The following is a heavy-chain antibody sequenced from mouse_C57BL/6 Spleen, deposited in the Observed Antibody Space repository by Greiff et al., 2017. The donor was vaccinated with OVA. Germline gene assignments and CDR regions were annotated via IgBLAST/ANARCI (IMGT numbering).Heavy chain of an antibody. J-gene: IGHJ4*01. Sequence: QVQLQQSGAELVKPGASVKISCKASGYAFSSYWMNWVKQRPGKGHEWIGQIYPGDGDTNYNGKFKGKATLTADKSSSTAYMQRSSLTSEDSAVYFCARWDGNYPYAMDYWGQGTSVTVSS. V-gene: IGHV1-80*01. CDR3: ARWDGNYPYAMDY. D-gene: IGHD2-1*01. CDR1: GYAFSSYW. CDR2: IYPGDGDT.